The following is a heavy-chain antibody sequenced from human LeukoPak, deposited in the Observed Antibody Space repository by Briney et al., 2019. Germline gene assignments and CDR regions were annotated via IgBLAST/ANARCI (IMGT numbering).Heavy chain of an antibody. CDR1: GYTFSSYG. V-gene: IGHV3-30*03. J-gene: IGHJ4*02. D-gene: IGHD1-26*01. Sequence: GGSLRLSCAASGYTFSSYGMHWVRQAPGKGLEWVAVISYDGSDKYYADSVKGRFTISRDNSKNTLYLQMNSLRAEDTAVYYCARAEWAPTSLYFDYWGQGTLVTVSS. CDR3: ARAEWAPTSLYFDY. CDR2: ISYDGSDK.